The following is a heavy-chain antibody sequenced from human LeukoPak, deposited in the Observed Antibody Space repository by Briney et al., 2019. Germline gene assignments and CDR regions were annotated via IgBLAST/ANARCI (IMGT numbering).Heavy chain of an antibody. CDR2: ISSDGSTT. V-gene: IGHV3-74*01. J-gene: IGHJ4*02. CDR1: GFTFSSYW. Sequence: GGSLRLSCAASGFTFSSYWMHWVRQAPGKGLVWASRISSDGSTTIYADSVKGRFTISRDNAKNTLYLQMTSLRAEDTAVYYCARECAATANSRWELRPFDYWGQGTLVTVSS. CDR3: ARECAATANSRWELRPFDY. D-gene: IGHD1-26*01.